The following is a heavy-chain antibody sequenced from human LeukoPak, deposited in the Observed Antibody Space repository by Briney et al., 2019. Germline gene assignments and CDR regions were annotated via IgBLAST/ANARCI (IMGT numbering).Heavy chain of an antibody. J-gene: IGHJ3*02. D-gene: IGHD3-3*01. CDR3: ARDPSPYYDFWSGYTFDAFDI. V-gene: IGHV1-69*05. CDR1: GGTFSSYA. Sequence: ASVKVSCKASGGTFSSYAISWVRQAPGQGLEWMGGIIPIFGTANYAQKFQGRVTITTDESTSTAYMELSSLRSEDTAVYYCARDPSPYYDFWSGYTFDAFDIWGQGTMVTVSS. CDR2: IIPIFGTA.